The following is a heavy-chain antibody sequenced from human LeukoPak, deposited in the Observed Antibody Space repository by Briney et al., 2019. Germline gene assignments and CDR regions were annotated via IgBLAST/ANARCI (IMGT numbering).Heavy chain of an antibody. CDR3: AKYPGGFTGIVNYYHMDV. J-gene: IGHJ6*03. CDR2: ISYDGSNK. Sequence: GGSLRLSCAASGFTFSSYTMHWVRQAPGKGLEWVAVISYDGSNKYYADSVKGRFTISRDNSKNTLFLQMNSLRAEDTALYYCAKYPGGFTGIVNYYHMDVWGKGITVTVSS. D-gene: IGHD1-26*01. CDR1: GFTFSSYT. V-gene: IGHV3-30*18.